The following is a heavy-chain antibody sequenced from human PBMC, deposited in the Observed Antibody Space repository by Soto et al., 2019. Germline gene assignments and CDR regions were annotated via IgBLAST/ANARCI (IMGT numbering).Heavy chain of an antibody. CDR1: GGSMSSYY. D-gene: IGHD3-3*01. CDR2: VYSSGGT. J-gene: IGHJ5*02. CDR3: ARGQRFSDWFDP. Sequence: PSETLSLTCSVSGGSMSSYYWTWFRQPAGKGLEWIGRVYSSGGTHYNSSLKSRVTISLDTSKNQFSLRLISVTAADTAVYYCARGQRFSDWFDPWGQGTLVTVS. V-gene: IGHV4-4*07.